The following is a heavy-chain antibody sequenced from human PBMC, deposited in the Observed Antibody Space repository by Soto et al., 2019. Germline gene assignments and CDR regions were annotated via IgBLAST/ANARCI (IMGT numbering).Heavy chain of an antibody. CDR1: GFTFSSFV. V-gene: IGHV3-23*01. Sequence: EVQLLESGGGLVQPGGSLRLSCAASGFTFSSFVMRWVRQAPGKGLEWVSSIRDDGTGTYYADSVKGRFTISRDNSKNMLYLQITSLRAEDTAVYYCAKGGLSVNYYFDYWGQGTLVTVSS. CDR3: AKGGLSVNYYFDY. J-gene: IGHJ4*02. D-gene: IGHD1-7*01. CDR2: IRDDGTGT.